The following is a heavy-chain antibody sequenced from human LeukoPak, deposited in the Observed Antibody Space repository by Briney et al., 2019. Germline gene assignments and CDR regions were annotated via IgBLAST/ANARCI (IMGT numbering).Heavy chain of an antibody. V-gene: IGHV3-74*01. CDR2: INRDGSST. J-gene: IGHJ3*02. CDR3: ASQQLRAFDI. Sequence: GSLRLSCAASGVTFSSHWMHWVRQAPGKGLVWVSRINRDGSSTSNADSVKGRFTISRDNSKNTLYLQMNSLRAEDTAVYYCASQQLRAFDIWGQGTMVTVSS. CDR1: GVTFSSHW. D-gene: IGHD6-13*01.